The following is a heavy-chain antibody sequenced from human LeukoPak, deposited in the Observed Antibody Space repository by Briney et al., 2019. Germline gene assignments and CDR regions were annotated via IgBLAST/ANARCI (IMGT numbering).Heavy chain of an antibody. CDR3: ARHVRPPGGYYMDV. V-gene: IGHV4-39*01. D-gene: IGHD2-8*01. CDR1: GGSISSSSYY. CDR2: IYYSGST. Sequence: SETLSLTCTVSGGSISSSSYYWGWIRQPPGKGLEWIGSIYYSGSTYYNPSLKSRVTISVDTSKNQFSLKLSSVTAADTAVYYCARHVRPPGGYYMDVWGKGTTVTISS. J-gene: IGHJ6*03.